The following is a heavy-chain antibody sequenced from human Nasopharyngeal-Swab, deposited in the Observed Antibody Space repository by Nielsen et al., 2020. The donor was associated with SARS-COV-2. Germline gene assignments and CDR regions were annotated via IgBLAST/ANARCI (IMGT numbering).Heavy chain of an antibody. J-gene: IGHJ4*02. V-gene: IGHV4-31*02. CDR3: ARARRNFVVVSAFDY. Sequence: WIRQPPGKGLEWIGYIYYSGSTYYNPSLKSRVTISVETSKNQFSLKLSSVTAADTAVYYCARARRNFVVVSAFDYWGQGTLVTVSS. D-gene: IGHD2-21*02. CDR2: IYYSGST.